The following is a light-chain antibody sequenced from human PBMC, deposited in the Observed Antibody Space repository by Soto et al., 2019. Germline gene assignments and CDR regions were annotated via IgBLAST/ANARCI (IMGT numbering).Light chain of an antibody. CDR1: SSNIGAGYD. V-gene: IGLV1-40*01. CDR3: QSYDSSLSAVV. Sequence: QSVLTQPPSVSGAPGQRVTISCTGSSSNIGAGYDVHWYQQLPGPAPKLLIYGNSNRPSGVPDRFSGSKSGTSASLAITGLQAEYEAEYYCQSYDSSLSAVVFGGGTKLTVL. J-gene: IGLJ2*01. CDR2: GNS.